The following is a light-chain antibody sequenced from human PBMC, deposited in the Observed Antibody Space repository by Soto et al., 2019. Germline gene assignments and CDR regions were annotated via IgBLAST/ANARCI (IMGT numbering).Light chain of an antibody. CDR1: GSNIGAGYN. Sequence: QSVLTQPPSVSGAPGQRVTISCTGSGSNIGAGYNVHWYQQLPGTAPKLLIHGNSNRPSGVPDRFSASKSGTSASLAITGLQVEDEGNYYCQSYDNRLRAVFGSGTKVTVL. CDR3: QSYDNRLRAV. V-gene: IGLV1-40*01. CDR2: GNS. J-gene: IGLJ1*01.